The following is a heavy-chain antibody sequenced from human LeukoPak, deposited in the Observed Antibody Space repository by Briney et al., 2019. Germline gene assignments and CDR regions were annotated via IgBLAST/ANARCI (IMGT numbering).Heavy chain of an antibody. Sequence: GGSLRLSCAASGFTFSSYAMSWVRQAPGKGLEWVSAISDSGDRTDYADSVKGRFTISRDNAKNILYLQMNSLRAEGTAVYYCARPDCSSTSCYTLEFWGQGTLVTVSS. V-gene: IGHV3-23*01. CDR3: ARPDCSSTSCYTLEF. CDR2: ISDSGDRT. CDR1: GFTFSSYA. D-gene: IGHD2-2*02. J-gene: IGHJ4*02.